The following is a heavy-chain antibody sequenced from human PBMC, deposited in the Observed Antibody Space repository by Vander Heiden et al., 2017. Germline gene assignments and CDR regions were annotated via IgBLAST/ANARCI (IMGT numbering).Heavy chain of an antibody. D-gene: IGHD3-22*01. CDR2: ISYDGSNK. CDR3: AKDLGYYYDSTAFDY. J-gene: IGHJ4*02. V-gene: IGHV3-30*18. CDR1: GFTFSSYS. Sequence: QVQLVESGGGVVQPGRSLSLSCAASGFTFSSYSMHWVRQAPGKGLEWVAVISYDGSNKYYADSVKGRFTISRDNSKNTLYLQMNSLRAEDTAVYYCAKDLGYYYDSTAFDYWGQGTLVTVSS.